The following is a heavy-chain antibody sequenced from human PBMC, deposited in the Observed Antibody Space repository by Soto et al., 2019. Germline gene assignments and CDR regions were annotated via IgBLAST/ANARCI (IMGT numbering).Heavy chain of an antibody. J-gene: IGHJ4*02. V-gene: IGHV1-2*02. CDR3: AAARGYAIFGAGSYDY. CDR1: GYTFTGYY. Sequence: ASVKVSCKASGYTFTGYYMHWVRQAPGQGLEWMGWINPNSGGTNYAQKFQGRVTMTRDTSISTAYMELSRLRSDDTAVYYCAAARGYAIFGAGSYDYWGQGTLVTVSS. D-gene: IGHD3-3*01. CDR2: INPNSGGT.